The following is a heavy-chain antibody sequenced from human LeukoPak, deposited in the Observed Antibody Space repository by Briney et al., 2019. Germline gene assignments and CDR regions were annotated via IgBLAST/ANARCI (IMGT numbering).Heavy chain of an antibody. D-gene: IGHD3-22*01. Sequence: GGSLRLSCAASGLTFSRYSMNWVRQAPGKGLEWVSSISSGSSYIYYVDSVKGRFTVSRDNAKNSLYLQMNSLRAEDTAVYYCAGSDTIGYLPREWDYWYFDLWGRGTLVTVSS. CDR3: AGSDTIGYLPREWDYWYFDL. CDR1: GLTFSRYS. V-gene: IGHV3-21*01. CDR2: ISSGSSYI. J-gene: IGHJ2*01.